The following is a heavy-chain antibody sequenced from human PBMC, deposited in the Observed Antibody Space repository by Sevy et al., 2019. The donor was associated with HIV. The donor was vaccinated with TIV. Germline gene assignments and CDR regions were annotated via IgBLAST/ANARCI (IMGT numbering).Heavy chain of an antibody. V-gene: IGHV6-1*01. D-gene: IGHD1-20*01. CDR3: ARDHNFVLDY. CDR1: GDTVSSDSAA. J-gene: IGHJ4*02. CDR2: TYYWSTWHK. Sequence: SQTLSLTCAISGDTVSSDSAAWNWIRQSPARGLEWLGRTYYWSTWHKDYATSLNSRMTINPDTSKNQFSLQLNSVTPEDTAVYYCARDHNFVLDYWGQGVLVTVSS.